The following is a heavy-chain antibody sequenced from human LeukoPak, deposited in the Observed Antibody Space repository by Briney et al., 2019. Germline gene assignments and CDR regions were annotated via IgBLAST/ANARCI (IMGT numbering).Heavy chain of an antibody. CDR3: ARDRQWLVRGYYYGMDV. V-gene: IGHV3-7*01. Sequence: ETLSLTCTVSGGSISSYYWSWVRQAPGKGLEWVANIKQDGSEKYYVDSVKGRFTISRDNAKNSLYLQMNSLRAEDTAVYYCARDRQWLVRGYYYGMDVWGQGTTVTVSS. CDR1: GGSISSYY. CDR2: IKQDGSEK. D-gene: IGHD6-19*01. J-gene: IGHJ6*02.